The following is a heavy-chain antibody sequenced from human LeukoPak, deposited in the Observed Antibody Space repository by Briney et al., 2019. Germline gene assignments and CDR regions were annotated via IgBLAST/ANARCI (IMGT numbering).Heavy chain of an antibody. CDR1: GYSFVGYG. J-gene: IGHJ4*02. D-gene: IGHD6-13*01. CDR3: AREHSSSWDQFDY. CDR2: FNPENGNT. V-gene: IGHV1-18*01. Sequence: EASVKVSCKASGYSFVGYGITWVRQAPGQGLEGMGWFNPENGNTNYAQKVQGRVTMTADTSTSTSYMELRSLRSDDTAVYYCAREHSSSWDQFDYWGQGTLVTVSS.